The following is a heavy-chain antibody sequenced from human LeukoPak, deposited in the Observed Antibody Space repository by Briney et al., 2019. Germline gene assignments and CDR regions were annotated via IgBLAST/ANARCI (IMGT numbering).Heavy chain of an antibody. D-gene: IGHD2-15*01. V-gene: IGHV3-23*01. CDR1: GFSLSTFA. CDR3: ARAPVVSCRGAFCYPLDY. CDR2: IGASDGYT. Sequence: GGSLRLSCVASGFSLSTFAMSWVRQSPEKGLEWVSAIGASDGYTYHADSVKGRFTMSRDISRNTVYLQMNSLRVDDTAVYFCARAPVVSCRGAFCYPLDYWGHGILIAVSS. J-gene: IGHJ4*01.